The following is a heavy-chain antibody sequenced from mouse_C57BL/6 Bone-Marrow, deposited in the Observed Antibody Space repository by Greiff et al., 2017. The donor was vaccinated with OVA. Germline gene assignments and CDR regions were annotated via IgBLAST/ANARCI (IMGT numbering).Heavy chain of an antibody. J-gene: IGHJ4*01. CDR1: GFTFSDYY. V-gene: IGHV5-16*01. Sequence: EVQLVESEGGLVQPGSSMKLSCTASGFTFSDYYMAWVRQVPEKGLEWVANINYDGSSTYYLDSLKSRFIISRDNAKNILYLQMSSLKSEDTATYYCARVGYGNSYAMDYWGQGTSVTVSS. D-gene: IGHD2-1*01. CDR3: ARVGYGNSYAMDY. CDR2: INYDGSST.